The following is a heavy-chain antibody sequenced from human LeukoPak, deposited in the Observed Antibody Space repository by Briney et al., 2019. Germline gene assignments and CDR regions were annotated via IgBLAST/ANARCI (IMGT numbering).Heavy chain of an antibody. CDR2: IIPIFGTA. CDR3: ARDTVGAKDHDAFDI. Sequence: ASVKVSCKASGGTFSSYAISWVRQAPGQGLEWMGGIIPIFGTANYAQKFQGRVTITTDESTSTAYMELSSLRSEDTAVYYCARDTVGAKDHDAFDIWGQGTMVTVSS. CDR1: GGTFSSYA. V-gene: IGHV1-69*05. J-gene: IGHJ3*02. D-gene: IGHD1-26*01.